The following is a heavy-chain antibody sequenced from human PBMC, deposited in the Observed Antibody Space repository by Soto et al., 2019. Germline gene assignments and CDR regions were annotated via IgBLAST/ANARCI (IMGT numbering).Heavy chain of an antibody. J-gene: IGHJ6*01. V-gene: IGHV1-69*01. CDR2: IIPLFRTT. Sequence: QVQLVQSGAEVKRPGSSVKVSCNASGGTFSRKALSWLRQAPGQGFEWMGGIIPLFRTTNYAQNFQGRVTITADESATTAYMELSGLTAEDTAVYYCARSSTSSGADYYGVDVW. D-gene: IGHD6-6*01. CDR3: ARSSTSSGADYYGVDV. CDR1: GGTFSRKA.